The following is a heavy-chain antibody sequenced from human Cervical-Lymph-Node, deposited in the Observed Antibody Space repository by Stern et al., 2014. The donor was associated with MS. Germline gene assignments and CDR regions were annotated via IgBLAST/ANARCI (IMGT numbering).Heavy chain of an antibody. J-gene: IGHJ6*02. CDR3: ARDTAIAARPNYYYYGMDV. D-gene: IGHD6-6*01. CDR2: IIPIFGTA. Sequence: VQLVESGAEVKKPGSSVKVSCKASGGTFSSYAISWVRQAPGQGLEWMGGIIPIFGTANSAQKFQGRVTITADESTSTAYMELSSLRSEDTAVYYCARDTAIAARPNYYYYGMDVWGQGTTVTVSS. CDR1: GGTFSSYA. V-gene: IGHV1-69*01.